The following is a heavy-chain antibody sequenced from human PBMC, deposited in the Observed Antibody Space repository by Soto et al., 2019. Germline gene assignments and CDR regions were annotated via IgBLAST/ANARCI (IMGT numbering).Heavy chain of an antibody. CDR1: GGSISSGGYS. V-gene: IGHV4-30-2*05. J-gene: IGHJ4*02. CDR2: ISHTGST. CDR3: ARAGGLGGAVGY. D-gene: IGHD1-26*01. Sequence: PSETLSLTCAVSGGSISSGGYSWSWIRQPPGKGLEWIGYISHTGSTYYNQSLKSRVTISVDTSKNQFSLKLSSVTAADTAVYYCARAGGLGGAVGYWGQGTLVTVSS.